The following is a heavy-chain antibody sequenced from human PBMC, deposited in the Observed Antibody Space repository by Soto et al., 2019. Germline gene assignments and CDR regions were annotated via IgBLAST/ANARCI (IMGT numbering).Heavy chain of an antibody. V-gene: IGHV2-5*02. CDR1: GFSLSSTRMA. Sequence: QITLKESGPTLVKPTQTLTLTCTFSGFSLSSTRMAVGWIRQPPGKALEWVALIYWADDKRYRPFLKSRLTIVTDTSKNSVVLTMSNMDPWDTARYYCAHIVVAGLGYYFDYWGQGTLVTVSS. D-gene: IGHD6-19*01. CDR2: IYWADDK. CDR3: AHIVVAGLGYYFDY. J-gene: IGHJ4*02.